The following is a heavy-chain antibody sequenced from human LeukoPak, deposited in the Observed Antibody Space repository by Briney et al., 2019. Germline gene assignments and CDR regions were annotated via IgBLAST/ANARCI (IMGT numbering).Heavy chain of an antibody. CDR1: GFTFSNYW. D-gene: IGHD3-3*01. CDR2: IKYDGSAT. J-gene: IGHJ4*02. CDR3: VSGSLQSGYNFDY. V-gene: IGHV3-74*01. Sequence: GGSLRLSCAASGFTFSNYWMHWIRQVPGRGLVWVSHIKYDGSATNYADSVKGRFTISRDNAKNTLYLQMNSLRAEDTAVYYCVSGSLQSGYNFDYWGQGALVTVSS.